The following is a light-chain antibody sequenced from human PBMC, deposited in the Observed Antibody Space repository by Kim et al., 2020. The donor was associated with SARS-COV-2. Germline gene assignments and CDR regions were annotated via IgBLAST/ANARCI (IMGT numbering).Light chain of an antibody. Sequence: ASVGDRVTITCRASQGIREYLAWYQQKPGKVPKRLIYAASTLQCGVPSQFSGSGSGTHFTLTISSLQPEDVATYYCQKYYSAPRTFGQGTKVDIK. CDR2: AAS. V-gene: IGKV1-27*01. CDR3: QKYYSAPRT. J-gene: IGKJ1*01. CDR1: QGIREY.